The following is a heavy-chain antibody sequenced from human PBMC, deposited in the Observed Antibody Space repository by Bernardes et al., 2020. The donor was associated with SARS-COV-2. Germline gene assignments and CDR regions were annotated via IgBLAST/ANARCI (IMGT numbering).Heavy chain of an antibody. CDR3: ATDRLYYVILAGRPYYYGMDV. CDR1: GYTLTELS. Sequence: ASVKVSCKVSGYTLTELSMHWVRQAPGQGLEWMGGFDPEDGETIYAQKFQGRVTMTEDTSTDTAYMELSSLRSEDTAVYYCATDRLYYVILAGRPYYYGMDVWGKGTTVTVSS. J-gene: IGHJ6*04. V-gene: IGHV1-24*01. D-gene: IGHD3-9*01. CDR2: FDPEDGET.